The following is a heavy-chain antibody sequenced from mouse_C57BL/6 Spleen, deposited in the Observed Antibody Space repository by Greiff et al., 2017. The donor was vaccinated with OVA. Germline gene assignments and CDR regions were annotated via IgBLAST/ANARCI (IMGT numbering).Heavy chain of an antibody. Sequence: EVMLVESGGGLVQPGGSLSLSCAASGFTFTDYYMSWVRQPPGKALEWLGFIRNKANGYTTEYSASVKGRFTISRDNSQSILYLQMNALRAEDSATYYCARYIVPGFDYWGQGTTLTVSS. CDR1: GFTFTDYY. CDR3: ARYIVPGFDY. V-gene: IGHV7-3*01. J-gene: IGHJ2*01. CDR2: IRNKANGYTT.